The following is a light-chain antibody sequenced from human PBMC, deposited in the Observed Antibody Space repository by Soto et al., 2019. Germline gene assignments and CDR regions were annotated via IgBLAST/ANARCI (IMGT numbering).Light chain of an antibody. CDR1: SSDVGAYNY. Sequence: QSALTQPASVSGSAGQSIAISCTGTSSDVGAYNYVSWYQQHPGKAPKLMIYDVGNRPSGVSDRFSGSKSGNTASLTISGLQAEDEADYYCSSYKTTTTPYVIFGGGTKLTVL. V-gene: IGLV2-14*03. J-gene: IGLJ2*01. CDR3: SSYKTTTTPYVI. CDR2: DVG.